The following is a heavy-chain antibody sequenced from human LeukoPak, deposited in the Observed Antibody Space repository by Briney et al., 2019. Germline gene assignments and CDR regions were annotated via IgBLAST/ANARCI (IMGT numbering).Heavy chain of an antibody. J-gene: IGHJ4*02. V-gene: IGHV3-21*01. CDR2: MSSSSSYI. CDR3: ASSGGVTPNTNSRYFDY. D-gene: IGHD3-16*01. Sequence: GGTLRLSCAASGFTFSSYSMNWVRQARGKGLEWVSSMSSSSSYIYYADSVKGRFTISRDNAKNSLYLQMNSLRAEDTAVYYCASSGGVTPNTNSRYFDYWGQGTLVTVSS. CDR1: GFTFSSYS.